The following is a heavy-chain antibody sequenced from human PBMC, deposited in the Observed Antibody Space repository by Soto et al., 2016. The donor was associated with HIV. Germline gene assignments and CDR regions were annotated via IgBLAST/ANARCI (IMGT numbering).Heavy chain of an antibody. CDR1: GYTFTNDL. V-gene: IGHV1-2*02. CDR3: ARERQGGTWFDP. J-gene: IGHJ5*02. CDR2: IRPTNGDT. Sequence: QVQLVQSGAEVKKPGASVKVSCEASGYTFTNDLMHWVRQAPGEGLEWMGCIRPTNGDTNYALKFRGRVTMTRDTSISAAHMELSRLTSDDTAIYYCARERQGGTWFDPWGQGTLVTVSS. D-gene: IGHD3-16*01.